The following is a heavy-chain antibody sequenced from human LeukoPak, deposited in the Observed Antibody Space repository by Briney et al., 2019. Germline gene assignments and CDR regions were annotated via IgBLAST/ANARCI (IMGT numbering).Heavy chain of an antibody. CDR3: ARRPIFGLLTNAFDI. J-gene: IGHJ3*02. Sequence: PSETLSLTCTVSGGSISSYYWSWIRQPPGKGLEWIGSIYYSGSTYYNPSLKSRVTISVDTSKNQFSLRLSSVTAADTAVYYCARRPIFGLLTNAFDIWGQGTMVTVSS. CDR1: GGSISSYY. D-gene: IGHD3/OR15-3a*01. V-gene: IGHV4-39*01. CDR2: IYYSGST.